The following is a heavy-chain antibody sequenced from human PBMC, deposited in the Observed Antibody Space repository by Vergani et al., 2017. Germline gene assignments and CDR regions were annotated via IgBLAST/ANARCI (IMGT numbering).Heavy chain of an antibody. CDR3: ARGGSYYTHDY. D-gene: IGHD1-26*01. J-gene: IGHJ4*02. V-gene: IGHV4-59*12. CDR1: GGSISSYY. CDR2: INHSGST. Sequence: QVQLQESGPGLVKPSETLSLTCTVSGGSISSYYWSWIRQPPGKGLEWIGEINHSGSTNYNPSLKSRVTISVDTSKNPFSLKLSSVTAADTAVYYCARGGSYYTHDYWGQGTLVTGSS.